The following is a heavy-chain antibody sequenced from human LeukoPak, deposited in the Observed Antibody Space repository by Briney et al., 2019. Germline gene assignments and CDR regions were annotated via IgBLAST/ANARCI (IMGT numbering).Heavy chain of an antibody. Sequence: ASVKVSCKASGYTFTSYYMHWVRQAPGQGLEWMGWINPNSGGTNYAQKFQGRVTMTRDTSISTAYMELSRLRSDDTAVYYCAREGGTYYYGSGSYYKSSPYDYWGQGTLVTVSS. J-gene: IGHJ4*02. CDR1: GYTFTSYY. CDR3: AREGGTYYYGSGSYYKSSPYDY. D-gene: IGHD3-10*01. CDR2: INPNSGGT. V-gene: IGHV1-2*02.